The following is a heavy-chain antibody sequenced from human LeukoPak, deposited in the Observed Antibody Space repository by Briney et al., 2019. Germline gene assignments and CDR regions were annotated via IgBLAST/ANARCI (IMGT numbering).Heavy chain of an antibody. Sequence: ASVKVSCKASRYTFTTYYIHWVRQAPGQGPEWMGIINPSGGSTSYAQKFQGRVTMTRDMSTSTVYMELSSLRSEDTAVYYCARDKSSMIGFDPWGQGTLVTVSS. J-gene: IGHJ5*02. CDR2: INPSGGST. D-gene: IGHD3-22*01. CDR1: RYTFTTYY. V-gene: IGHV1-46*01. CDR3: ARDKSSMIGFDP.